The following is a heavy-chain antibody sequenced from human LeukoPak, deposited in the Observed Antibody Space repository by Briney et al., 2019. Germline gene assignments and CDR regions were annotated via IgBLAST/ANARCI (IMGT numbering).Heavy chain of an antibody. V-gene: IGHV1-69*05. D-gene: IGHD3-10*01. Sequence: SVRVSCKASVGTFSTYAISWVRQAPGQGLEWMGRIIPIFGTANYAQKFQGRVTITTEESTRAASMEMRRLRAEATAVYYCASSGSWLGYFDLWGRGTLVTVSS. CDR1: VGTFSTYA. CDR3: ASSGSWLGYFDL. J-gene: IGHJ2*01. CDR2: IIPIFGTA.